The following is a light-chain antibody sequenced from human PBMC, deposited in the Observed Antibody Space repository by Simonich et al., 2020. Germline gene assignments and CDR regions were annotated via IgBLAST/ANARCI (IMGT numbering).Light chain of an antibody. Sequence: DIVMTQSPDSLAVSLGERATINCKSSQSVLYSSNNKNYLALYQQKPGQPPKLLIYWAATRESGVPDRFSGSGSGTDFTLTISSLQSEDFAVYYCQQYNNWPPLTFGGGTKVEIK. V-gene: IGKV4-1*01. CDR1: QSVLYSSNNKNY. J-gene: IGKJ4*01. CDR3: QQYNNWPPLT. CDR2: WAA.